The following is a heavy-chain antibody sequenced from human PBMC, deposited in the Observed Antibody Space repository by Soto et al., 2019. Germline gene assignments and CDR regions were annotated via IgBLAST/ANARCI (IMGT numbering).Heavy chain of an antibody. CDR3: ARSKYCSSTSCYFDY. CDR1: GYTFTGYY. V-gene: IGHV1-2*04. D-gene: IGHD2-2*01. Sequence: GASVKVSCKASGYTFTGYYMHWVRQAPGQGLEWMGWINPNSGGTNYAQKFQGWVTMTRDTSISTAYMELSRLRSDDTAVYYCARSKYCSSTSCYFDYWGQETLVTVSS. CDR2: INPNSGGT. J-gene: IGHJ4*02.